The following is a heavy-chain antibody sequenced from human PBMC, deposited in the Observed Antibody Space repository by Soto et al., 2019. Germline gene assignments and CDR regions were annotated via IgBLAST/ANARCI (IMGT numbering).Heavy chain of an antibody. V-gene: IGHV3-53*01. J-gene: IGHJ5*02. CDR2: LYSGGSA. Sequence: GGSLRLSFAASGLTVSTKYMNWIRQAPGKGLEWVAALYSGGSAYYADSVKGRFTISRDSSKNTLYLQMNSLRVDDTAVYYCASSVFYLGLLDPCGPGAVLTVSS. CDR1: GLTVSTKY. D-gene: IGHD1-26*01. CDR3: ASSVFYLGLLDP.